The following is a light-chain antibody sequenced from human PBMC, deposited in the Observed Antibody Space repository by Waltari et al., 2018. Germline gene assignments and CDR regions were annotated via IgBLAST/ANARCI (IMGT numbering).Light chain of an antibody. J-gene: IGLJ2*01. Sequence: QSALTHPRSVSGSPGQSVTISCTGTSSDVGGYTYVSWYQQHPGKAPKLMIYDVSKRPSGVPDRFSGSKSGNTASLTISGLQAEDEADYYCCSYAGSYTYVVFGGGTKLTVL. CDR2: DVS. CDR1: SSDVGGYTY. CDR3: CSYAGSYTYVV. V-gene: IGLV2-11*01.